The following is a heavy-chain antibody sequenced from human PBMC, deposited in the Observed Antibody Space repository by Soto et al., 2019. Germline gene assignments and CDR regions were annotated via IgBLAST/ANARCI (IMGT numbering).Heavy chain of an antibody. J-gene: IGHJ6*02. D-gene: IGHD3-16*01. CDR2: IYPGDSDT. CDR1: GYSFNTYW. V-gene: IGHV5-51*01. CDR3: ARRPPEGGTMDV. Sequence: ESLKISCKGSGYSFNTYWIAWVRQMPGKGLEWMGIIYPGDSDTRYSLSFQGQVTISADKSISTAYLQWSSLKASDAAMYYCARRPPEGGTMDVWGQGTTVTVSS.